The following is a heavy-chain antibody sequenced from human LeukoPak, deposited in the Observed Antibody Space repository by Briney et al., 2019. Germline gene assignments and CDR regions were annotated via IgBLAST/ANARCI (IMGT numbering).Heavy chain of an antibody. D-gene: IGHD4-23*01. V-gene: IGHV3-21*01. CDR1: GXSFSNCS. Sequence: GGSLRLSCAASGXSFSNCSMNWVRQAPGKGLEWVSSFSSSSTYIYYADSLEGRFTISRDNVRNSLYLQMNTLRAEDTAVYYCAGDYEGNLAFDIWGQGTMVTVSS. CDR3: AGDYEGNLAFDI. CDR2: FSSSSTYI. J-gene: IGHJ3*02.